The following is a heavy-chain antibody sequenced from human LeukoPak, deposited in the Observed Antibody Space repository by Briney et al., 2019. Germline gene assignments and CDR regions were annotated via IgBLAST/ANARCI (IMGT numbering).Heavy chain of an antibody. V-gene: IGHV3-48*01. CDR1: GLTFSYFN. J-gene: IGHJ4*02. CDR3: ATLSGAPGVDY. CDR2: INSGGDNI. D-gene: IGHD1-26*01. Sequence: GGFLRLSCVASGLTFSYFNMKWIRQAPGKGLEWISDINSGGDNIHYGDSVKGRFTISRDNAKNSLYLQMNNLRAEDTAVYYCATLSGAPGVDYWGQGTLVTVSS.